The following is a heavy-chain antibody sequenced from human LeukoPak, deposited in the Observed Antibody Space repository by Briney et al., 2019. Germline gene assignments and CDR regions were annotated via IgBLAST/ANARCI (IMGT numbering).Heavy chain of an antibody. V-gene: IGHV4-38-2*02. CDR1: GYSIISDYY. D-gene: IGHD3-10*01. CDR3: ARERTMVRGMSWFDP. Sequence: SETLSLTCTVSGYSIISDYYWGWIRQPPGKELEWIGSIYHTGTAYYNPSLRSRVTISVDTSKNQFSLKLNSMTAAGTAVYYCARERTMVRGMSWFDPWGQGTLVTVSS. J-gene: IGHJ5*02. CDR2: IYHTGTA.